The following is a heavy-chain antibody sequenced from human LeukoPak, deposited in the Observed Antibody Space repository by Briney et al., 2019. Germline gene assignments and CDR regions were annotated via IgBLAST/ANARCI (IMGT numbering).Heavy chain of an antibody. Sequence: PSETLSLTCAVYGGSFSGYYWSWIRQPPGKGLEWIGEINHSGSTNYNPSLKSRVTISVDTSKNQFSLKLSSVTAADTAVYYCARGAATIGYFDYWGQGTLVTVSS. V-gene: IGHV4-34*01. CDR3: ARGAATIGYFDY. CDR2: INHSGST. D-gene: IGHD5-12*01. J-gene: IGHJ4*02. CDR1: GGSFSGYY.